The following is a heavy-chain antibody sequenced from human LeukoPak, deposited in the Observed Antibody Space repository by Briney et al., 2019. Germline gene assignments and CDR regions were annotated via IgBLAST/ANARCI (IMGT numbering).Heavy chain of an antibody. CDR3: ARALEADY. CDR2: ISSSGSKM. J-gene: IGHJ4*02. Sequence: PGGSLRPSCAASGFAISSYTMNWVRLAPGKGLEWVSSISSSGSKMYYADSLKGRFTVSRDNAKNSLYLQMNSLRAEDTAVYYCARALEADYWGQETLVTVSS. CDR1: GFAISSYT. V-gene: IGHV3-21*01.